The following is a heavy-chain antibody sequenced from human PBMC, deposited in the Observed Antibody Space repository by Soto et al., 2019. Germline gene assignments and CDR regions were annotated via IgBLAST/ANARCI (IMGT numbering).Heavy chain of an antibody. Sequence: EVHLLESGGGLVQPGGSLRLSCAASGFTFSSYAMYWVRQAPGKGLEWVSAVSGGGFSTYYADSVKGRFTISRDNSKSMLYLQMNSLRAEDTAVYYCAKGQVRGIVITWGLGTLVTVSS. CDR2: VSGGGFST. CDR1: GFTFSSYA. V-gene: IGHV3-23*01. D-gene: IGHD3-10*01. J-gene: IGHJ4*02. CDR3: AKGQVRGIVIT.